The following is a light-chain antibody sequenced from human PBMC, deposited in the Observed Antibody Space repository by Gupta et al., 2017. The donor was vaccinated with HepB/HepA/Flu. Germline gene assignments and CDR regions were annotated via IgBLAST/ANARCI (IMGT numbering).Light chain of an antibody. CDR1: QSISSW. CDR3: QQENSYPRT. Sequence: DIQMTQSPSTLSASVGDRVTITCRASQSISSWLAWYQQKPGKAPKLLIYKASRVESGVPSRFSGSGSGTEFTLTISSLQPDDFATYYCQQENSYPRTFGQGTKVEIK. CDR2: KAS. J-gene: IGKJ1*01. V-gene: IGKV1-5*03.